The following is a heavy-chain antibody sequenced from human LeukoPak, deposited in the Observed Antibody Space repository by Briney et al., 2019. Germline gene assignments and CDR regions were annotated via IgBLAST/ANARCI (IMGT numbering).Heavy chain of an antibody. V-gene: IGHV4-30-2*01. D-gene: IGHD3-10*01. CDR1: GGSISSGGYS. Sequence: SETLSLTCAVSGGSISSGGYSWSWIRQPPGKGLEWIVYIYHSGSTYYNPSLKSRLTISVHRSKNQFSLKLSSVTAADTAVYYCARNRITMVRGVMNWFDPWGQGTLVTVSS. J-gene: IGHJ5*02. CDR2: IYHSGST. CDR3: ARNRITMVRGVMNWFDP.